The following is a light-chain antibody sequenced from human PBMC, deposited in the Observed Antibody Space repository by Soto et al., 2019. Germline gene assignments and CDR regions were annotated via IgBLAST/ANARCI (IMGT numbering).Light chain of an antibody. J-gene: IGKJ4*01. Sequence: EVVLTQSPATLSLSPGEGATLSCRASHSVDIYVAWYQQKPGQPPRLLIYDASNRATGIPGRFSGSGSGTDFTFPMNTLEPEDFEVYDLQQRKFWPPLTFGGGTKVEIK. CDR1: HSVDIY. V-gene: IGKV3-11*01. CDR3: QQRKFWPPLT. CDR2: DAS.